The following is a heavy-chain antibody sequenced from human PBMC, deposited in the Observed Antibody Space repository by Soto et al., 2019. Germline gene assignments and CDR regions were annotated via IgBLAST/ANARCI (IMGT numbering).Heavy chain of an antibody. Sequence: SETLSLTCTVSGGSISNYYWNWIRQPAGKGLECVGLLFGGGRTKYNPSLKSRVTVSVDTSKNQFSLKLNSVTDADKAVYYCARETMRGSSQSSYYYYGMDVWGQGTTVTVSS. J-gene: IGHJ6*02. CDR3: ARETMRGSSQSSYYYYGMDV. V-gene: IGHV4-4*07. D-gene: IGHD3-10*01. CDR2: LFGGGRT. CDR1: GGSISNYY.